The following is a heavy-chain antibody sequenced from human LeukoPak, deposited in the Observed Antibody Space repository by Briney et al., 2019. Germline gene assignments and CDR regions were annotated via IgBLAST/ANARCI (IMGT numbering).Heavy chain of an antibody. CDR3: ARRPVNAYSFDS. D-gene: IGHD3-16*01. CDR2: INSGGYT. CDR1: GFTVSDNY. J-gene: IGHJ4*02. Sequence: GGSLRLSCAASGFTVSDNYLSWDRQAPGKGLQWVSFINSGGYTSYADSVKGRFTISRDNSKNTLYLQLNNLRADDTAVYYCARRPVNAYSFDSWGQGTLVTVSS. V-gene: IGHV3-53*01.